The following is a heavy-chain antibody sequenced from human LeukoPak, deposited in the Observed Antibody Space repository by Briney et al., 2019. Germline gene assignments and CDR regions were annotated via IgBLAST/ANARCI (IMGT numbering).Heavy chain of an antibody. CDR3: TRRDTAMVNFDY. V-gene: IGHV3-73*01. D-gene: IGHD5-18*01. CDR2: IRSKANSYAT. CDR1: GFTLSGSA. J-gene: IGHJ4*02. Sequence: PGGSLRLSCAASGFTLSGSAMHWVRQASGKGLEWVGRIRSKANSYATAYAASVKGRFTISRDDSKNTAYLQMNSLKTEDTAVYYCTRRDTAMVNFDYWGQGTLVTVSS.